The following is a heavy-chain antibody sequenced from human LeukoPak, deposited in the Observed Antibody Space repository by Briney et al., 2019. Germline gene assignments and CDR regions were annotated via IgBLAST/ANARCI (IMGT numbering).Heavy chain of an antibody. CDR2: INPNSGGT. D-gene: IGHD3-10*01. J-gene: IGHJ4*02. V-gene: IGHV1-2*02. CDR3: ARGRVYSYYYGSGRTPNDY. CDR1: GYTFTGYY. Sequence: GASVKVSCKASGYTFTGYYMHWVRQAPGQGLEWMGWINPNSGGTNYAQKFQGRVTMTRDTSISTAYMELSRLRSDDTAVYYCARGRVYSYYYGSGRTPNDYWGQGTLVTVSS.